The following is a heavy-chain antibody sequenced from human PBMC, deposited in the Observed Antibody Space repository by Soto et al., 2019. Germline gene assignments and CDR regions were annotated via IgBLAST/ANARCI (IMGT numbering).Heavy chain of an antibody. Sequence: GASVKVCCTASGYTFTSYDINWVRQATGQGLEVMGWMNPNSGNTGYAQKFQGRVTMTRNTSISTAYMELSSLRSEDTAVYYCARGGTHIVLMAYAIGYYYGMDVWGQGTTVTVSS. D-gene: IGHD2-8*01. CDR3: ARGGTHIVLMAYAIGYYYGMDV. V-gene: IGHV1-8*01. J-gene: IGHJ6*02. CDR1: GYTFTSYD. CDR2: MNPNSGNT.